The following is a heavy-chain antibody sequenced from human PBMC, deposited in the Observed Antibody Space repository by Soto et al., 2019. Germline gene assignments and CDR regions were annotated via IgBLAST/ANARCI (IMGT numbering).Heavy chain of an antibody. CDR1: GFTFSSYW. J-gene: IGHJ4*02. CDR2: INSDGSST. Sequence: GGSLRLSCAASGFTFSSYWLHWVRQAPGKGLVWVSRINSDGSSTSYADSVKGRFTISRDNAKNTLYLQMNSLKASDTAMYYCARPGGSCSGGTCYHYYFDFWGQGTLVTVS. D-gene: IGHD2-15*01. V-gene: IGHV3-74*01. CDR3: ARPGGSCSGGTCYHYYFDF.